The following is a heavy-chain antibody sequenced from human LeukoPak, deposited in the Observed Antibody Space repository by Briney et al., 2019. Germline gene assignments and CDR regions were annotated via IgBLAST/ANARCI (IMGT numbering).Heavy chain of an antibody. J-gene: IGHJ3*02. CDR3: AREMYYYDHGAFDI. D-gene: IGHD3-22*01. CDR1: GFTFSSYW. Sequence: GGSLRLSCAASGFTFSSYWMSWVRQAPGEGMEWVANIKQDGSEKYYVDSVKGRFTISRDNAKNSLYLQMNSLSAEDTAVYYCAREMYYYDHGAFDIWGQGTMVTVSS. CDR2: IKQDGSEK. V-gene: IGHV3-7*01.